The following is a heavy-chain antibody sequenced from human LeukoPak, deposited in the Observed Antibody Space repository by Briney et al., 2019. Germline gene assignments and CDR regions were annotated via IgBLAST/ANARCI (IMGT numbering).Heavy chain of an antibody. Sequence: GRSLRLSCAASGFTFSSYAMHWVRQAPGKGLEWVAVISYDGSNKYYADSVKGRFTISRDNSKNTLYLQMNSLRAEDTAVYYCARRKYYDFWSGYINAFDIWGQGTMVTVSS. D-gene: IGHD3-3*01. CDR1: GFTFSSYA. J-gene: IGHJ3*02. CDR3: ARRKYYDFWSGYINAFDI. V-gene: IGHV3-30*14. CDR2: ISYDGSNK.